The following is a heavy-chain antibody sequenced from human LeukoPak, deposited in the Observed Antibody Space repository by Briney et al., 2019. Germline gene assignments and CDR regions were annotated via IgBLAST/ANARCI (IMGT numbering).Heavy chain of an antibody. J-gene: IGHJ5*02. Sequence: PSETLSLTCTVSGGSISSGSYYWSWIRQPAGKGLEWIGRIYTSGNTNYNPSLKSRVTISVDTSKNQFSLKLSSVTAADTAVYYCARGGGFGELLLNWFDPWGQGTLVTVSS. D-gene: IGHD3-10*01. CDR2: IYTSGNT. V-gene: IGHV4-61*02. CDR3: ARGGGFGELLLNWFDP. CDR1: GGSISSGSYY.